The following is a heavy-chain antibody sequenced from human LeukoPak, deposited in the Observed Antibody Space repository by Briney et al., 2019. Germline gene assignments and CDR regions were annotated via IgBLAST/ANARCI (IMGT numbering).Heavy chain of an antibody. D-gene: IGHD1-26*01. Sequence: PSETLSLTCTVSGGSISSTNYYWGWIRQPPGKGLEWIGSIYYSGSTYYNPSLKSRVTISVDTSKKQFSLKLSSVTAADTAVYYCARDRRSIVGTNDAFDIWGQGTMVTVSS. J-gene: IGHJ3*02. CDR3: ARDRRSIVGTNDAFDI. CDR1: GGSISSTNYY. V-gene: IGHV4-39*07. CDR2: IYYSGST.